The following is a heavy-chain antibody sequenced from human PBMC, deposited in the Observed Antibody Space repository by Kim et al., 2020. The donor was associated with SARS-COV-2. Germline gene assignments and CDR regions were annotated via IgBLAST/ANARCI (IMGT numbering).Heavy chain of an antibody. V-gene: IGHV4-34*01. J-gene: IGHJ6*02. Sequence: SETLSLTCAVYGGSFSGYYWSWIRQPPGKGLEWIGEINHSGSTNYNPSLKSRVTISVDTSKNQFSLKLSSVTAADTAVYYCARGRRNRVLTPPRYYYYGMDVWGQGTTVTVSS. CDR2: INHSGST. CDR3: ARGRRNRVLTPPRYYYYGMDV. CDR1: GGSFSGYY.